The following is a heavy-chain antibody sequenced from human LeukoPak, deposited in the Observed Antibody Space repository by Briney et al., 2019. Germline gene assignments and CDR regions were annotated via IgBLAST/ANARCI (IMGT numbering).Heavy chain of an antibody. Sequence: TSETLSLTCSVSGGSVNTYYWSWIRQPPGKGLERIGYVYYTGSTNYNPSLKSRVTIFEDKSKNQFSLRLSSVTVADTAVYYCARHFAYSSSSYFDYWGQGNLVTVSS. CDR3: ARHFAYSSSSYFDY. D-gene: IGHD6-6*01. CDR1: GGSVNTYY. CDR2: VYYTGST. J-gene: IGHJ4*02. V-gene: IGHV4-59*08.